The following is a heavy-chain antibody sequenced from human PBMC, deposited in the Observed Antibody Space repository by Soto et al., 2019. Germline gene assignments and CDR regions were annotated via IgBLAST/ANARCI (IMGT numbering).Heavy chain of an antibody. J-gene: IGHJ6*03. D-gene: IGHD4-17*01. Sequence: QVQLVQSGAEVKQPGASVKVSCKASGYTFTNYGFTWVRLAPGQGLEWLGWISTYNGNTKYAQKVQGRLTMTTDTSTSTANMELTSLRSDDTALYYCARTTVTASYYYMDVWGKGSTVTVSS. CDR1: GYTFTNYG. CDR3: ARTTVTASYYYMDV. CDR2: ISTYNGNT. V-gene: IGHV1-18*01.